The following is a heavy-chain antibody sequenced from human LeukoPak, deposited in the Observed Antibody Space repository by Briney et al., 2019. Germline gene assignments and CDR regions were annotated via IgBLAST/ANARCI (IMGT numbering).Heavy chain of an antibody. CDR1: GYTFASYD. J-gene: IGHJ4*02. CDR2: MNPNSGNT. CDR3: ARAPTVVTPYYFDY. V-gene: IGHV1-8*01. D-gene: IGHD4-23*01. Sequence: ASVKVSCKASGYTFASYDINWVRQATGQGLEWMGWMNPNSGNTGYAQKFQGRVTMTRNTSISTAYMELSSLRSEDTAVYYCARAPTVVTPYYFDYWGQGTLVTVSS.